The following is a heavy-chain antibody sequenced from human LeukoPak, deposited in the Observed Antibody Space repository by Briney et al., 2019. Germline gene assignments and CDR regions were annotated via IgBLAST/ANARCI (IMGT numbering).Heavy chain of an antibody. CDR3: ARDGSAVRYSSGWYTSDAFDI. V-gene: IGHV3-30*02. CDR2: IRYDGSNK. J-gene: IGHJ3*02. CDR1: GFTFSSYG. D-gene: IGHD6-19*01. Sequence: GGSLRLSCAASGFTFSSYGMHWVRQAPGKGLEWVAFIRYDGSNKYYADSVKGRFTISRDNSKNTLYLQMNSLRAEDTAVYYCARDGSAVRYSSGWYTSDAFDIWGQGTMVTVSS.